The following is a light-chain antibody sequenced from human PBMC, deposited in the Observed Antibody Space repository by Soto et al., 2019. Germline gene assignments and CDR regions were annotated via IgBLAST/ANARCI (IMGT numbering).Light chain of an antibody. CDR2: DTS. CDR3: QQYGTSEII. V-gene: IGKV3-20*01. CDR1: QTLSNSF. Sequence: EKVLKKSPGALSLYPGERATLSCRASQTLSNSFIAWYQQKPGQAPRLLIYDTSSRATGVPDRYSASGSGTDFTLTISRLEPEDFAVFFCQQYGTSEIIFGQGTRLEI. J-gene: IGKJ5*01.